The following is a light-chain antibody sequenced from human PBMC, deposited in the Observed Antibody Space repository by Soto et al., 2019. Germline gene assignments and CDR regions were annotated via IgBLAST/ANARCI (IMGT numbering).Light chain of an antibody. V-gene: IGKV3-15*01. Sequence: IVVSQSADTLSLSTGERATLSCRASQSVSSNLAWYQQRPGQAPRLLIYGASTRATGIPARFSGSGSGTEFTLTISSLQSEDFAVYYCQQYNNWPSWTFGQGTKVAIK. CDR2: GAS. CDR3: QQYNNWPSWT. J-gene: IGKJ1*01. CDR1: QSVSSN.